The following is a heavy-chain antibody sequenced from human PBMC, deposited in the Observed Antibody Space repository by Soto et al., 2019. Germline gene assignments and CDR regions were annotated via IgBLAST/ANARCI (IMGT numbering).Heavy chain of an antibody. CDR1: GYTFTSYY. Sequence: ASVKVYCQASGYTFTSYYMHWVLQAPGQGLEWMGIINPSGGSTSYAQKFQGRVTMTRDTSTSTVYMELSSLRSEDTAVYYCARAVLSDCSGGSCAPAYCGQATPVTVSS. CDR3: ARAVLSDCSGGSCAPAY. V-gene: IGHV1-46*01. J-gene: IGHJ4*02. CDR2: INPSGGST. D-gene: IGHD2-15*01.